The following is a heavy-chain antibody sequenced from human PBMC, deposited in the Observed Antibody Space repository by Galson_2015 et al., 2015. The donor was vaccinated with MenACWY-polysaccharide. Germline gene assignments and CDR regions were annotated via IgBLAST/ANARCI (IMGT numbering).Heavy chain of an antibody. Sequence: SLRLSCAASGLTFSNWWMTWVRQAPGKGLEWVASIKKDGSEKYYVDSVKGRFTISRDNAKDSLYLQMPSLRADDTAVYFCARGHLGLGLWGQGTTVTVSS. CDR3: ARGHLGLGL. CDR2: IKKDGSEK. D-gene: IGHD7-27*01. V-gene: IGHV3-7*01. J-gene: IGHJ6*02. CDR1: GLTFSNWW.